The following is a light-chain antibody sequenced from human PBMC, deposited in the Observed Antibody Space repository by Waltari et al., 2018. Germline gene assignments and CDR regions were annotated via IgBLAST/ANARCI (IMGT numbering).Light chain of an antibody. Sequence: QSALTQPRSVSGSPGQSVTISCTGTSSDVGGYNSVSWYPQHPGKAPKLRIFEVSQRPSGVPARFSGSKSCNTASLTMPGLQAEDEADYYCWSYAGSYTWVFGGGTKLTVL. V-gene: IGLV2-11*02. CDR2: EVS. CDR1: SSDVGGYNS. CDR3: WSYAGSYTWV. J-gene: IGLJ3*02.